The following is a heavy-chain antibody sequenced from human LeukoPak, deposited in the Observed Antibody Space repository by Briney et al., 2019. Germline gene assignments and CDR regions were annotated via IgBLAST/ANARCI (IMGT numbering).Heavy chain of an antibody. J-gene: IGHJ4*02. D-gene: IGHD1-26*01. Sequence: GGSLRLSCAASGFTFDDYGISWVRQAPGKGLQWVSGINWNGGDTAYADSVKGRFTISRDNAKDSLYLQMNTLRAEDTACYYCARDSATGRFLSHFDYWGQGTLVTVSS. CDR3: ARDSATGRFLSHFDY. CDR2: INWNGGDT. V-gene: IGHV3-20*04. CDR1: GFTFDDYG.